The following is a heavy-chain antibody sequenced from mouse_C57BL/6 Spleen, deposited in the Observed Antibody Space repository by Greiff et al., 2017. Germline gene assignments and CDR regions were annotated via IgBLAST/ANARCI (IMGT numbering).Heavy chain of an antibody. V-gene: IGHV3-6*01. CDR3: ARDNYYLDY. CDR2: ISYDGSN. CDR1: GYSITSGYY. Sequence: EVQLQESGPGLVKPSQSLSLTCSVTGYSITSGYYWNWIRQFPGNKLEWMGYISYDGSNNYNPSLKNRISITRDTSKNQFFLKLNSVTTEDTATYYCARDNYYLDYWGQGTTLTVSS. D-gene: IGHD1-3*01. J-gene: IGHJ2*01.